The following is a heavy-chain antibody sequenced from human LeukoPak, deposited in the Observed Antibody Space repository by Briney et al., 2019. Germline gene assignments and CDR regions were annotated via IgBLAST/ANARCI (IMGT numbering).Heavy chain of an antibody. D-gene: IGHD1-26*01. CDR2: INHSGST. CDR1: GGSFSGYY. J-gene: IGHJ5*02. CDR3: ARKNPRTNIVGAVPRYWFDP. Sequence: SETLSLTCAVYGGSFSGYYWSWIHQPPGKGLEWIGEINHSGSTNYNPSLKSRVTISVDTSKNQFSLKLSSVTAADTAVYYCARKNPRTNIVGAVPRYWFDPWGQGTLVTVSS. V-gene: IGHV4-34*01.